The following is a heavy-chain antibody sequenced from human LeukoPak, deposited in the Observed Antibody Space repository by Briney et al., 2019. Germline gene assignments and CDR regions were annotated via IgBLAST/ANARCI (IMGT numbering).Heavy chain of an antibody. Sequence: SVKLSFKASGGTFTSYAISWVRQAPGQGLELMGVIIPIFGTANYAQKFQGRVTITTDESTSTAYMELSSLRSEDTGVYYCARELYYYDSSGYYYPSPFDYWGQGTLVTVSS. CDR3: ARELYYYDSSGYYYPSPFDY. V-gene: IGHV1-69*05. CDR2: IIPIFGTA. CDR1: GGTFTSYA. D-gene: IGHD3-22*01. J-gene: IGHJ4*02.